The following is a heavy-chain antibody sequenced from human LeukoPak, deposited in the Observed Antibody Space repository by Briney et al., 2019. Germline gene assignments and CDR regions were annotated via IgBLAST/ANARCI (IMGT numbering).Heavy chain of an antibody. V-gene: IGHV3-23*01. CDR2: ISGSGGST. D-gene: IGHD2-2*01. CDR3: ARAPCVGYCSSTSVLEQAQHYGMDV. Sequence: GGSLRLSCAASGFTFSNYAMSWVRQAPGKGLEWVSAISGSGGSTYYADSVKGRFTISRDNSKNTLYLQMNSLRAEDTAVYYCARAPCVGYCSSTSVLEQAQHYGMDVWGQGTTVTVSS. J-gene: IGHJ6*02. CDR1: GFTFSNYA.